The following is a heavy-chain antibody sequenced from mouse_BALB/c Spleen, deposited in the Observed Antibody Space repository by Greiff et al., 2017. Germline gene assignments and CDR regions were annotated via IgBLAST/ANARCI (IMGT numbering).Heavy chain of an antibody. V-gene: IGHV5-6-5*01. J-gene: IGHJ1*01. CDR2: ISSGGST. D-gene: IGHD1-1*01. Sequence: EVQLVESGGGLVKPGGSLKLSCAASGFTFSSYAMSWVRQTPEKRLEWVASISSGGSTYYPDSVKGRFTISRDNARNILYLQMSSLRSEDTAMYYCARNYYYGSSYYWYFDVWGAGTTVTVSS. CDR1: GFTFSSYA. CDR3: ARNYYYGSSYYWYFDV.